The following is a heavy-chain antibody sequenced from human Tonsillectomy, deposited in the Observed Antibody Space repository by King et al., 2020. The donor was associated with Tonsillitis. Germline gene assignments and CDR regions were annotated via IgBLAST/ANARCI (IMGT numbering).Heavy chain of an antibody. D-gene: IGHD3-16*01. CDR1: GFTFSSYG. J-gene: IGHJ4*02. CDR2: ISDDGSNK. V-gene: IGHV3-30*18. Sequence: VQLVESGGGVVQPGRSLRLSCAASGFTFSSYGMHWVRQAPGKGLEWVAVISDDGSNKYYADSVKGRFTISRDNSKNTLYVQMNSLRAEDTAVYYCVKPLSAWGSYSYEDYFDYWGQGTLVTVSS. CDR3: VKPLSAWGSYSYEDYFDY.